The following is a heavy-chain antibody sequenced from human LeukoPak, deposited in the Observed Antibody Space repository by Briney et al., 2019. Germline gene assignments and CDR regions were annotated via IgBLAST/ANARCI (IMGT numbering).Heavy chain of an antibody. CDR2: ISDSSTYI. J-gene: IGHJ6*04. V-gene: IGHV3-21*01. CDR1: GFTFSSYS. CDR3: AELGITMIGGV. Sequence: GGSLRLSCAVSGFTFSSYSMNWVRQAPGKGLEWVSSISDSSTYIYYADSVKGRFTISRDNAKNSLYLQMNSLRAEDTAVYYCAELGITMIGGVWGKGTTVTISS. D-gene: IGHD3-10*02.